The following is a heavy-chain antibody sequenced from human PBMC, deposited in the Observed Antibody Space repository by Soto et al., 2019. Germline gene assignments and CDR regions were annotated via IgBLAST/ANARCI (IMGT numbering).Heavy chain of an antibody. Sequence: GGSLRLSCAASGFIFSNTWINWVRQAPGKGLEWVGRIKTKIEGGTTNYSAPVKGRFTVSGDDSKNTVYLHMNSLRTEDTAVYYCTADIPNISANYGMDVWGQGTTVTVSS. CDR3: TADIPNISANYGMDV. D-gene: IGHD6-25*01. CDR2: IKTKIEGGTT. J-gene: IGHJ6*02. CDR1: GFIFSNTW. V-gene: IGHV3-15*07.